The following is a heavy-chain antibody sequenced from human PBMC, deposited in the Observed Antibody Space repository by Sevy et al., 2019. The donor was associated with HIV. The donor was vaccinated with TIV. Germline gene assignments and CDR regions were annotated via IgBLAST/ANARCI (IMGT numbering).Heavy chain of an antibody. V-gene: IGHV3-23*01. J-gene: IGHJ4*02. CDR2: ISGSGGRT. Sequence: GGSLRPSCAASGFTFSSYAMSWVRQAPGKGLEWVSGISGSGGRTYYADSVKGRFTISRDNSKNTLYLQMKSLRAEDTAVYYCANLGTSYYESSSYYYQAPFDYWGQGTLVTVSS. D-gene: IGHD3-22*01. CDR3: ANLGTSYYESSSYYYQAPFDY. CDR1: GFTFSSYA.